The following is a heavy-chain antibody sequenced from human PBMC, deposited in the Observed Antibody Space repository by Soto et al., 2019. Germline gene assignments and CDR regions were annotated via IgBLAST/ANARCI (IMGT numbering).Heavy chain of an antibody. D-gene: IGHD6-19*01. Sequence: SLRLSCAASGFTFSSYGMHWVRQAPGKGLEWVAVISYDGSNKYYADSVKGRFTISRDNSKNTLYLQMNSLRAEGTAVYYCAKAHSSGLPYFDYWGQGTLVTVSS. CDR3: AKAHSSGLPYFDY. CDR1: GFTFSSYG. J-gene: IGHJ4*02. CDR2: ISYDGSNK. V-gene: IGHV3-30*18.